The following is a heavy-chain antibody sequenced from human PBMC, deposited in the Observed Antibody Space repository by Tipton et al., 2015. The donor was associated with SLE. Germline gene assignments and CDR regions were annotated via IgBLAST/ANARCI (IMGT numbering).Heavy chain of an antibody. V-gene: IGHV4-59*12. Sequence: TLSLTCTVSGGSISSYFWSWIRQPPGKGLEWIGYIYYRGSTSYNPSLKSRVTISVDTSKNEFSLRLSSVTAADTALYYCARGGEMSTVPFDYWGQGTLVTVSS. CDR3: ARGGEMSTVPFDY. CDR2: IYYRGST. CDR1: GGSISSYF. J-gene: IGHJ4*02. D-gene: IGHD5-24*01.